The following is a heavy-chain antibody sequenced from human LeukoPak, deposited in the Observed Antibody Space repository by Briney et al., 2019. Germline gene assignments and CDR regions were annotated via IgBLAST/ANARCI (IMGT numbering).Heavy chain of an antibody. CDR1: GFTFSSYS. CDR3: ARKQWLGPEDY. V-gene: IGHV3-21*01. CDR2: ISSSSSYI. J-gene: IGHJ4*02. Sequence: GGSLRLSRAASGFTFSSYSMNWVRQAPGKGLEWVSSISSSSSYIYYADSVKGRFTISRDNAKNSLYLQMNSLRAEDTAVYYCARKQWLGPEDYWGQGTLVTVSS. D-gene: IGHD6-19*01.